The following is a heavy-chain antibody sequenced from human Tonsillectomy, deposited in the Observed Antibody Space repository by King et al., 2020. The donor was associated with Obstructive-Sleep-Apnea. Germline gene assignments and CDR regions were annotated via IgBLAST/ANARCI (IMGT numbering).Heavy chain of an antibody. V-gene: IGHV3-23*04. Sequence: VQLVESGGGLAQPGGSLRLSCTASGFTFSSYAMSWVRQAPGKGLEWVSTTSGSGGTTYYADSVKGRFTISRDNSKNTLYLQLNSLRAEDTAVYYCARGPAQQLVPNYFDSWGQGTLVTVSS. J-gene: IGHJ4*02. CDR2: TSGSGGTT. D-gene: IGHD6-13*01. CDR3: ARGPAQQLVPNYFDS. CDR1: GFTFSSYA.